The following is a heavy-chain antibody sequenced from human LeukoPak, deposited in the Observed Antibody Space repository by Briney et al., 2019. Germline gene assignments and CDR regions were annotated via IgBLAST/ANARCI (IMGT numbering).Heavy chain of an antibody. Sequence: SETLSLTCTVSGGSISSCYWSWIRQPAGKGLEWIGRIYTSGSTNYNPSLKSRVTMSVDTSKNQFSLKLSSVTAADTAVYYCARGRGSGYYRKYYFDYWGQGTLVTVSS. J-gene: IGHJ4*02. V-gene: IGHV4-4*07. D-gene: IGHD3-3*01. CDR2: IYTSGST. CDR3: ARGRGSGYYRKYYFDY. CDR1: GGSISSCY.